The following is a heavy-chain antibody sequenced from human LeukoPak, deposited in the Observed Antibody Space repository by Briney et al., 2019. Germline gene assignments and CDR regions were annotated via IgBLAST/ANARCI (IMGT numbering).Heavy chain of an antibody. CDR3: ARSDLSSSWYPFDY. CDR2: IYYSGST. J-gene: IGHJ4*02. V-gene: IGHV4-59*01. D-gene: IGHD6-13*01. Sequence: SETLSLTCAVYGGSISSYYWSWIRQPPGKGLEWIGYIYYSGSTNYNPSLKSRVTISVDTSKNRFSLKLSSVTAADTAVYYCARSDLSSSWYPFDYWGQGTLVTVSS. CDR1: GGSISSYY.